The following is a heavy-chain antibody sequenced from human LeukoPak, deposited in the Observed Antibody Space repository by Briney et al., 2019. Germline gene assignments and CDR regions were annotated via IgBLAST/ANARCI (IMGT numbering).Heavy chain of an antibody. CDR3: LRWLPGFDY. J-gene: IGHJ4*02. Sequence: GGSLRLSCAASGFTFSDYDMHWVRQATGKGLEWVSAIGTAGDTYYTGSVKGRFTISRDNSKNTLYLQMNSLRAEDTAVYYCLRWLPGFDYWGQGTLVTVSS. V-gene: IGHV3-13*01. CDR1: GFTFSDYD. D-gene: IGHD5-12*01. CDR2: IGTAGDT.